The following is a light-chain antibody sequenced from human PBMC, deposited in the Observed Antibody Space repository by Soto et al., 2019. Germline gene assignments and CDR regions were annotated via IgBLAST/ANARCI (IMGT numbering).Light chain of an antibody. CDR2: AAS. CDR1: QNIKTY. J-gene: IGKJ1*01. V-gene: IGKV1-39*01. CDR3: QQSFSSPPWT. Sequence: DIRMTQSPSSLSASVGDSVTITCLASQNIKTYLNWYQQKPGKAPNLLIYAASSLHSGVPSRFSGSGSGTDFTLTISSLQPEDFATYYCQQSFSSPPWTCGQGTKVDIK.